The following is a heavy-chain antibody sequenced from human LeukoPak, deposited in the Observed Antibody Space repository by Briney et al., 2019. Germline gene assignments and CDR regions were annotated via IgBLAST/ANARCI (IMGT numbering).Heavy chain of an antibody. CDR1: GYTFTSYY. J-gene: IGHJ5*02. CDR3: ARDSTIFGVVIQNWFDP. V-gene: IGHV1-46*01. CDR2: INPSGGSA. D-gene: IGHD3-3*01. Sequence: ASVKVSCKASGYTFTSYYMHWVRQAPGQGLEWMGIINPSGGSASYAQKFQGRVTMTRDTSTSTVYMELSSLRSDDTAVYYCARDSTIFGVVIQNWFDPWGQGTLVTVSS.